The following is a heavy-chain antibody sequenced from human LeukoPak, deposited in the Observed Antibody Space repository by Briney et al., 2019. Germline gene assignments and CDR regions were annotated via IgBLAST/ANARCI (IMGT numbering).Heavy chain of an antibody. V-gene: IGHV1-69*05. J-gene: IGHJ3*02. CDR3: ASGGEYSSSSVAFDI. CDR1: GGTFSSYA. Sequence: SVKVSCKASGGTFSSYAISWVRQAPGQGLEWMGGIIPIFGTANYAQKFQGRVTITTDESTSTAYMELSSLRSEDTAVYYCASGGEYSSSSVAFDIWGQGTMVTVSS. D-gene: IGHD6-6*01. CDR2: IIPIFGTA.